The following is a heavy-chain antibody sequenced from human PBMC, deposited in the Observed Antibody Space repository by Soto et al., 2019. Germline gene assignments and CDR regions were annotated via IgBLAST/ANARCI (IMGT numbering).Heavy chain of an antibody. CDR3: AKGVVVVPAARADRGLKFDY. CDR2: ISGSGGST. CDR1: GFTFSSYA. Sequence: EVQLLESGGGLVQPGGSLRLSCAASGFTFSSYAMSWVRQAPGKGLEWVSAISGSGGSTYYADSVKGRFTISRDNSKNTLYLQMNSLRAEDTAVYYCAKGVVVVPAARADRGLKFDYWGQGTLVTVSS. D-gene: IGHD2-2*01. V-gene: IGHV3-23*01. J-gene: IGHJ4*02.